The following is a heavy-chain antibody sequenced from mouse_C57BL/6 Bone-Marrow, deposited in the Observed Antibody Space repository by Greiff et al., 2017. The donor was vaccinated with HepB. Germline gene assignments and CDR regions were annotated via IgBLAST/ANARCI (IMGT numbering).Heavy chain of an antibody. V-gene: IGHV10-3*01. CDR2: IRSKSSNYAT. J-gene: IGHJ1*03. CDR1: GFTFNTYA. Sequence: EVQLVESGGGLVQPQGSLKLSCAASGFTFNTYAMHWVRQAPGKGLEWVARIRSKSSNYATYYADSVKDRFTISRDDSQSMLYLQMNNLRTEDTAMYYCVRDYYSSSHWYFDVWGTGTTVTVSS. D-gene: IGHD2-5*01. CDR3: VRDYYSSSHWYFDV.